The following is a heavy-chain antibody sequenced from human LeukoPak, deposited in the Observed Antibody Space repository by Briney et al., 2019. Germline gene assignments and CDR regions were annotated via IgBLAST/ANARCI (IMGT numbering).Heavy chain of an antibody. CDR1: GGTFSSYA. Sequence: GASVKVSCKASGGTFSSYAISWVRQAPGQGLEWMGRIIPIFGTANYAQKLQGRVTMTTDTSTSTAYMELRSLRSDDTAVYYCARGQIVGATQGNFDYWGQGTLVTVSS. J-gene: IGHJ4*02. V-gene: IGHV1-69*05. D-gene: IGHD1-26*01. CDR3: ARGQIVGATQGNFDY. CDR2: IIPIFGTA.